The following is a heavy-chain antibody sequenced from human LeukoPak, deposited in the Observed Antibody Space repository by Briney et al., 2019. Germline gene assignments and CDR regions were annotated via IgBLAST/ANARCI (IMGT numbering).Heavy chain of an antibody. Sequence: PGGSLRLPCAASGFTFSDYYMSWIRQAPGKGLEWVSYISSSGNTIKYADSVKGRFTISRDNPKNSLYLQMNSLRGEDTAVYYCATMPYCSSATCYDFGMDVWGQGTTVTVSS. V-gene: IGHV3-11*01. CDR1: GFTFSDYY. CDR3: ATMPYCSSATCYDFGMDV. J-gene: IGHJ6*02. D-gene: IGHD2-2*01. CDR2: ISSSGNTI.